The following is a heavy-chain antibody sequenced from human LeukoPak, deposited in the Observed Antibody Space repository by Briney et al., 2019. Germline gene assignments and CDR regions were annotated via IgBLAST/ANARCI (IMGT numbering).Heavy chain of an antibody. J-gene: IGHJ4*02. V-gene: IGHV4-59*01. D-gene: IGHD5-24*01. CDR3: ARVLVEMATIVGFDY. CDR2: IYYSGST. Sequence: SETLSLTCTVSGGSISSYYWSWIRQPPGKGLEWIGYIYYSGSTNYNPSLKSRVTISEDTSKNQFSLKLSSVTAADTAVYYCARVLVEMATIVGFDYWGQGTLVTVSS. CDR1: GGSISSYY.